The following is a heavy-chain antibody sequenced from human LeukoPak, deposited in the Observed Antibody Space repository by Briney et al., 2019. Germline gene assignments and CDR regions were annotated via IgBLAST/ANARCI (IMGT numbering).Heavy chain of an antibody. CDR2: IIPILGIA. CDR1: GGTFSSYT. D-gene: IGHD2-15*01. V-gene: IGHV1-69*04. CDR3: ARDPRIVVVAATHWFDP. J-gene: IGHJ5*02. Sequence: SVKVSCKASGGTFSSYTISWVRQAPGQELEWMVRIIPILGIANYAQKFQGRVTITADKSTSTAYMELSSLRSEDTAVYYCARDPRIVVVAATHWFDPWGQGTLVTVSS.